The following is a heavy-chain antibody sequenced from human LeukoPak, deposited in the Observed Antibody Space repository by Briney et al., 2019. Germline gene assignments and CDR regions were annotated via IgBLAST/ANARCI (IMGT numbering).Heavy chain of an antibody. D-gene: IGHD2-15*01. CDR3: ARRYCSGGSCKMIYDY. CDR2: MNPNSGNT. Sequence: ASVKVSCKASGYTFTSYDINWVRQATGQGLEWMGWMNPNSGNTGYAQKFQGRVTMTRNTSKSTAYMELSSLRSEDTAVYYCARRYCSGGSCKMIYDYWGQGTLVTVSS. J-gene: IGHJ4*02. V-gene: IGHV1-8*01. CDR1: GYTFTSYD.